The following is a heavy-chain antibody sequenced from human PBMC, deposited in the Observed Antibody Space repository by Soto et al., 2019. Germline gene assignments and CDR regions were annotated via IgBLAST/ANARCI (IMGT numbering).Heavy chain of an antibody. CDR2: IIPIFGTA. V-gene: IGHV1-69*12. CDR1: GGTFSSYA. J-gene: IGHJ6*02. CDR3: ARDCSGGSCYSGLRYYYGMDV. Sequence: QVQLVQSGAEVKKPGSSVKVSCKASGGTFSSYAISWVRQAPGQGLEWMGGIIPIFGTANYAQKFQGRVTITAYESTSTAYMELSSLRSEDTAVYYCARDCSGGSCYSGLRYYYGMDVWGQGTTVTVSS. D-gene: IGHD2-15*01.